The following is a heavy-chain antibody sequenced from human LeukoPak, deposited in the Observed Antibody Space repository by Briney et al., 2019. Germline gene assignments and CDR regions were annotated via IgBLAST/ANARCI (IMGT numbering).Heavy chain of an antibody. V-gene: IGHV3-30*02. CDR3: AKPHFDY. Sequence: GGSLRLSCAASGFTFSNAWMSWVRQAPGKGLEWVAFIRFDGSNKYYADSVKGRFTISRDNSKNMLYLQMNSLRAEDTAVYYCAKPHFDYWGQGTLVTVSS. CDR1: GFTFSNAW. J-gene: IGHJ4*02. CDR2: IRFDGSNK.